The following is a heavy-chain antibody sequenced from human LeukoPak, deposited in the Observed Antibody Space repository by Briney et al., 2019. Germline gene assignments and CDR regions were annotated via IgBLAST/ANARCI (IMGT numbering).Heavy chain of an antibody. J-gene: IGHJ4*02. D-gene: IGHD6-19*01. CDR3: AKVARGAYSSGPFDS. CDR2: ISWDGGST. V-gene: IGHV3-43D*03. Sequence: PGGSLRLSCAASGFTFDDYAMHWVRQAPGKGLEWVSLISWDGGSTYYADSVKGRFTISRDNSKNSLYLQMNSLRAEDTALYYCAKVARGAYSSGPFDSWGQGTLVTVSS. CDR1: GFTFDDYA.